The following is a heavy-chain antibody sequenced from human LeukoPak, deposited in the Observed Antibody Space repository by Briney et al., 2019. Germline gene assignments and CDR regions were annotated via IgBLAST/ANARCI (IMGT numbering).Heavy chain of an antibody. D-gene: IGHD5-18*01. J-gene: IGHJ4*02. CDR3: AREAVRGDTATLKGAMGY. CDR2: IYSGGST. V-gene: IGHV3-53*01. Sequence: PGGSLRLSCAASAFTFSTYSMNWVRQAPGKGLEWISVIYSGGSTYYADSVKGRFTISRDNSKNTLYLQMNSLKAEDTAVYYCAREAVRGDTATLKGAMGYWGQGTLVTVSS. CDR1: AFTFSTYS.